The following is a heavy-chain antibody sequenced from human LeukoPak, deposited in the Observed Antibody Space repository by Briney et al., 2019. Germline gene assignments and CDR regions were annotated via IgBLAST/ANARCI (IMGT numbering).Heavy chain of an antibody. Sequence: SETLSLTCTVSGGSFSNYNWSWIRQRAGKGLEWIGRIYTSGSTNYNTSVKSRATMSVDTSNNQFSLKLTSGTAADTAVYYCARQPPQYYGMDVWGQGTTVTVSS. CDR3: ARQPPQYYGMDV. D-gene: IGHD1-14*01. CDR1: GGSFSNYN. J-gene: IGHJ6*02. CDR2: IYTSGST. V-gene: IGHV4-4*07.